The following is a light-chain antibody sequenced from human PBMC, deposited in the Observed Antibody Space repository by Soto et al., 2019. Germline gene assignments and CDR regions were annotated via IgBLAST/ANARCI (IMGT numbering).Light chain of an antibody. CDR3: QQTYSPST. CDR2: HAT. J-gene: IGKJ2*01. Sequence: QMTQSPSSLSASVGDRVTITCRASQNINSNLNWYQQKPGKGPKFLIHHATSLQSGRPSRFGPSDSATDFILTICCLQPEHFATYYFQQTYSPSTFGQST. V-gene: IGKV1-39*01. CDR1: QNINSN.